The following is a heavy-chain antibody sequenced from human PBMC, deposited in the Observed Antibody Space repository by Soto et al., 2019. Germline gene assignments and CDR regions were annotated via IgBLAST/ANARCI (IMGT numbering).Heavy chain of an antibody. D-gene: IGHD1-26*01. Sequence: QVQLVQSGAEVKKPGSSVKVSCKASGGTFSSYAISWVRQAPGQGLEWMGGIIPIFGTANYAQKFQGRVTMTADESMSTAYRELSRLRSEETAVYYCAGGGATLGGGVDYWGQGTLVTVSS. J-gene: IGHJ4*02. CDR2: IIPIFGTA. CDR1: GGTFSSYA. CDR3: AGGGATLGGGVDY. V-gene: IGHV1-69*01.